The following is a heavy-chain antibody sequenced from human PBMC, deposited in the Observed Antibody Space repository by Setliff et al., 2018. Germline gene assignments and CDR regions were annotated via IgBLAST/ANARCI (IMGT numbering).Heavy chain of an antibody. CDR2: IKSDGSEM. D-gene: IGHD3-16*01. V-gene: IGHV3-7*01. Sequence: PGGSLRLSCGASGFTFSSHWMSWVRQAPGKGLEWVANIKSDGSEMYYVHSVKGRFTISRDNAKNSLYLQVNSLRVEDTAVYYCARVGWELIRYFDYWGQGTLVTVSS. CDR1: GFTFSSHW. J-gene: IGHJ4*02. CDR3: ARVGWELIRYFDY.